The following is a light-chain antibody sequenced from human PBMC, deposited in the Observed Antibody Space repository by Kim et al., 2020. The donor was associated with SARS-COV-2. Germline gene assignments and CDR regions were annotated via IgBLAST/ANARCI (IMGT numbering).Light chain of an antibody. Sequence: SYELTQPLSVSVVLGQTARITCGGNSIGSENVHWYQQKPGQAPVMVIYRSANRPSGIPERLSGSSSGKTATLTISRAQAGDEADYYCQVWDSTTWVFGGGTKLTVL. J-gene: IGLJ3*02. V-gene: IGLV3-9*01. CDR2: RSA. CDR3: QVWDSTTWV. CDR1: SIGSEN.